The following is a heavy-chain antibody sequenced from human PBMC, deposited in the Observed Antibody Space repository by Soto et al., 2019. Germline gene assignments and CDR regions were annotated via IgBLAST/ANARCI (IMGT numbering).Heavy chain of an antibody. Sequence: QVQLVQSGAEVKKPGASVKVSCKASGYTFTSYGISWVRQAPGQGLEWMGWISAYNGNTNYAQKLQGRVTMTTDTSTSIEYMGLRCLRSDETSVYCCARFVWCGELSLVYWGQGTLVTVSS. V-gene: IGHV1-18*01. CDR2: ISAYNGNT. D-gene: IGHD3-10*01. J-gene: IGHJ4*02. CDR3: ARFVWCGELSLVY. CDR1: GYTFTSYG.